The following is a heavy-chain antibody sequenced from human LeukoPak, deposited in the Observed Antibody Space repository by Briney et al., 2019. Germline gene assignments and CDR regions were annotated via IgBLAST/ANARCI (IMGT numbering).Heavy chain of an antibody. CDR3: AKDRQSGTYFDY. J-gene: IGHJ4*02. Sequence: GGSLRLSCAASGFTFSSYDMSWVRQAPGKGLDWVSAISGSGGSTYYADSVKGRFTISRDNSKNTVYLQMNGLRAEDTAVYYCAKDRQSGTYFDYWGQGTLVTVSS. D-gene: IGHD1-26*01. CDR1: GFTFSSYD. CDR2: ISGSGGST. V-gene: IGHV3-23*01.